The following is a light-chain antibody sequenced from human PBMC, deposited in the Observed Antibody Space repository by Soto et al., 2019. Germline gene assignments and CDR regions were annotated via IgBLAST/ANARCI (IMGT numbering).Light chain of an antibody. J-gene: IGLJ1*01. CDR1: SSDVGGYHY. CDR2: EVS. V-gene: IGLV2-14*01. Sequence: QSVLTQPASVSGSPGQSITISCTGTSSDVGGYHYVSWYQLLPGKAPKLILFEVSIRPSGVSYRFSGSKSGNTASLTISGLQAEDEADYFCSSYSISTAYLFGTGTKVTVL. CDR3: SSYSISTAYL.